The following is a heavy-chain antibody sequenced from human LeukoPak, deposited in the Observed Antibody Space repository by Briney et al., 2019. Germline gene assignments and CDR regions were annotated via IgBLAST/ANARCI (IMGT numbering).Heavy chain of an antibody. Sequence: PSETLSLTCTVSGGSISSGSYYWSWIRQPAGKGLEWIGRIYTSGSTNYNPSLKSRVTISVDTSKNQFSLKLSSVTAADTAVYYCAGGDFWSGYFYWGQGTLVTVCS. D-gene: IGHD3-3*01. CDR2: IYTSGST. CDR3: AGGDFWSGYFY. J-gene: IGHJ4*02. V-gene: IGHV4-61*02. CDR1: GGSISSGSYY.